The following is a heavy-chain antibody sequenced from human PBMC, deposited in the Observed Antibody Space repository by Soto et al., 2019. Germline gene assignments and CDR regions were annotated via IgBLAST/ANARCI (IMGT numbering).Heavy chain of an antibody. CDR3: ASLTGTSTVGFDY. CDR2: IYYSGST. J-gene: IGHJ4*02. D-gene: IGHD1-7*01. V-gene: IGHV4-59*01. Sequence: SETLSLTCTVSGGSISSYYWSWIRQPPGKGLEWIGYIYYSGSTNYNPSLKSRVTISVDTSKNQFSLKLSSVTAADTAVYYCASLTGTSTVGFDYWGQGTLVTVSS. CDR1: GGSISSYY.